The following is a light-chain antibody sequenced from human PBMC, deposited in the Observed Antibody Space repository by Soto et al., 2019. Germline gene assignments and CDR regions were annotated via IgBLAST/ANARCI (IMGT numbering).Light chain of an antibody. CDR1: SSDVGAYDY. Sequence: QSVLTQPASVSGSPGQSITISCTGTSSDVGAYDYVSWYQQHPGKAPELMIYEVSNRPSGVSIRFSGSKPGNTASLTISGLQPEDEADYYCSSYTTVSTLIFGGGTKLTVL. J-gene: IGLJ2*01. CDR3: SSYTTVSTLI. CDR2: EVS. V-gene: IGLV2-14*01.